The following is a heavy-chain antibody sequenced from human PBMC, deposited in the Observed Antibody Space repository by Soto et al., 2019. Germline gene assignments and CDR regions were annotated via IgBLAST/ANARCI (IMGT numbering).Heavy chain of an antibody. CDR1: GYTFIYY. CDR2: INPNSGGT. CDR3: ASGYSSSAPYGMDV. Sequence: ASVKVSCKASGYTFIYYMHWVRQAPGQGLEWMGWINPNSGGTNYAQKFQGWVTMTRDTSISTAYMELSRLRSDDTAVYYCASGYSSSAPYGMDVWGQGTTVTVSS. V-gene: IGHV1-2*04. J-gene: IGHJ6*02. D-gene: IGHD6-13*01.